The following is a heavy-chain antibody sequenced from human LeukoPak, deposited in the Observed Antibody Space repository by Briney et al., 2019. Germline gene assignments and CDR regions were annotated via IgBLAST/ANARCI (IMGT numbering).Heavy chain of an antibody. CDR1: GYTFTSYG. D-gene: IGHD6-19*01. Sequence: GASVKVSCKASGYTFTSYGISWVRQAPGQGLEWMGWISAYNGNTNYAQKLQGRVAMTTDTSTSTAYMELRSLRSDDTAVYYCARDLYSSGWYSGGGDFDYWGQGTLVTVSS. CDR3: ARDLYSSGWYSGGGDFDY. CDR2: ISAYNGNT. V-gene: IGHV1-18*01. J-gene: IGHJ4*02.